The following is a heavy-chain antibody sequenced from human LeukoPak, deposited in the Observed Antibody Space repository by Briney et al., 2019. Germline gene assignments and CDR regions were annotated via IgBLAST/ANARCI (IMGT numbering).Heavy chain of an antibody. CDR3: AGKRGSYWFDP. J-gene: IGHJ5*02. V-gene: IGHV4-39*01. CDR2: IYYSGST. D-gene: IGHD5-12*01. CDR1: GGSISSSSYY. Sequence: PSETLSLTCTVSGGSISSSSYYWGWIRQPPGKGLEWIGSIYYSGSTYYNPPLKSRVTISVDTSKNQFSLKLSSVTAADTAVYYCAGKRGSYWFDPWGQGTLVTVSS.